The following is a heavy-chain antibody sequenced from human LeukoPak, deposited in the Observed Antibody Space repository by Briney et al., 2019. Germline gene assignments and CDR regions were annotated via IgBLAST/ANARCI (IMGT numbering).Heavy chain of an antibody. CDR2: ISYDGSNK. J-gene: IGHJ4*02. V-gene: IGHV3-30*04. CDR1: GFTFSSYA. D-gene: IGHD6-13*01. CDR3: ARDFLDSSSWALG. Sequence: GGSLRLSCAASGFTFSSYAMHWVRQAPGKGLEWVAVISYDGSNKYYADSVKGRFTISRDNSKNTLYLQMNSLRAEDTAVYYCARDFLDSSSWALGWGQGTLVTVSS.